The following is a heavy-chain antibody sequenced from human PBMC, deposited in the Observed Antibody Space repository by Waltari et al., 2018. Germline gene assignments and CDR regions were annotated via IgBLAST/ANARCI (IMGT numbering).Heavy chain of an antibody. J-gene: IGHJ4*02. V-gene: IGHV3-7*01. CDR2: IKQDGSEK. CDR1: GFTFSSSW. D-gene: IGHD3-3*01. CDR3: ARVEFLEWSDLNFDY. Sequence: EVQLVESGGGLVQPGGSLRLYCAASGFTFSSSWMSWVLQAPGKGLEWVANIKQDGSEKYYVDSVKGRFTISRDNAKNSLYLQMNSLRAEDTAVYCCARVEFLEWSDLNFDYWGQGTLVTVSS.